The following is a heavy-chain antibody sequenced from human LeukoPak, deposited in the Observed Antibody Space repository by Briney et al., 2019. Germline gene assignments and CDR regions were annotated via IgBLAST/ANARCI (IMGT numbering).Heavy chain of an antibody. CDR1: GLSFSSYG. V-gene: IGHV3-33*01. D-gene: IGHD1-26*01. J-gene: IGHJ3*02. CDR2: ISSDESTR. Sequence: GGSLRLSCEASGLSFSSYGMHWVRQAPGKGLEWVALISSDESTRYYGDSVKGRFTISRDNSKNTLYLGMASLRDEDTAVYYCATEVRWEEALDKWGQGTMVTVSS. CDR3: ATEVRWEEALDK.